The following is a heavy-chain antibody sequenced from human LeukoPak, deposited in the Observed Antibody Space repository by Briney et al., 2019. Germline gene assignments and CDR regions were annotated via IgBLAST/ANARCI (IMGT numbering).Heavy chain of an antibody. J-gene: IGHJ4*02. CDR2: INPGDSDT. CDR3: ARRDMATNTPFDY. V-gene: IGHV5-51*01. Sequence: GESLKISCKGSGYTFTKYWIGWVRQTPGKGLECMGIINPGDSDTRYSPSFQGQVTISADKSISTAYLQWSSLKASDTAMYYCARRDMATNTPFDYWGQGTLATVTS. CDR1: GYTFTKYW. D-gene: IGHD5-24*01.